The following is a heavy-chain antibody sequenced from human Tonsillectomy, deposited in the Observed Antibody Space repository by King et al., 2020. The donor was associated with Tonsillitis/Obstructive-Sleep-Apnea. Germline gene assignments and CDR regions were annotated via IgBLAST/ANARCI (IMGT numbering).Heavy chain of an antibody. V-gene: IGHV4-59*01. CDR3: ARGVQDFWSGNSFYMDV. D-gene: IGHD3-3*01. J-gene: IGHJ6*03. CDR2: MHYSGRT. Sequence: VPLQESGPGLVRPSETLSLSCTVSGGSISTYYWTWLRQPPGKGLEWIGYMHYSGRTDQNPSLKSRVSFSLDTSNNHFSLELTSVTAADTAVYYCARGVQDFWSGNSFYMDVWGKGTKVTVSS. CDR1: GGSISTYY.